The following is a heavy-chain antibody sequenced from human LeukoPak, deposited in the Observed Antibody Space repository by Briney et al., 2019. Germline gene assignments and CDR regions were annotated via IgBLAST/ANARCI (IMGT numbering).Heavy chain of an antibody. CDR1: GGSISSSSYY. V-gene: IGHV4-39*02. J-gene: IGHJ4*02. CDR3: AREFRSSGFDY. Sequence: PSETLSLTCTVSGGSISSSSYYWGWIRQPPGKGLEWIGSIYYSGSTYYNPSLKSRVTISADTSKNQFSLKLSSVTAADTAVYYCAREFRSSGFDYWGQGTLVTVSS. D-gene: IGHD6-6*01. CDR2: IYYSGST.